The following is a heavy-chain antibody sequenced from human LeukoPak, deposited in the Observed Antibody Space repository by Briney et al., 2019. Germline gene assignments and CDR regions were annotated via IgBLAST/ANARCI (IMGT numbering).Heavy chain of an antibody. CDR3: VRKAGQLLSPYYFDY. CDR1: GGTFSSYA. J-gene: IGHJ4*02. V-gene: IGHV1-69*05. CDR2: IIPIFGTA. Sequence: SVKVSCKASGGTFSSYAISWVRQAPGQGLEWMGGIIPIFGTANYAQKFQGRVTITTDESTSTAYMELSSLRSEDTAVYYCVRKAGQLLSPYYFDYWGQGTLVTVSS. D-gene: IGHD2-2*01.